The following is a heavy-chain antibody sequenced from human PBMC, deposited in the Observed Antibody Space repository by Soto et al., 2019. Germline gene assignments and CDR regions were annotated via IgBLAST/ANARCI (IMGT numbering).Heavy chain of an antibody. J-gene: IGHJ6*02. V-gene: IGHV1-69*01. CDR2: IIPIFGTA. CDR1: GGTFSSYA. D-gene: IGHD4-17*01. Sequence: QVQLVQSGAEVKKPGSSVKVSCKASGGTFSSYAISWVRQAPGQGLEWMGGIIPIFGTANYAQKVQGRVTITADESTSTAYMELSSLRSEDTAVYYCARRERGDDGDYYYYGMDVWGQGTTVTVSS. CDR3: ARRERGDDGDYYYYGMDV.